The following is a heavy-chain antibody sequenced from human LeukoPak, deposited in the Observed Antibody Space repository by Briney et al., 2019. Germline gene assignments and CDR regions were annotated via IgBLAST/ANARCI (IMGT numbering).Heavy chain of an antibody. CDR1: GGSISSGDYY. Sequence: PSQTLSLTCTVSGGSISSGDYYWSWIRQPPGKGLEWIGYIYYSGSTYYNPSLKSRVIISVDTSKNQFSLKLSSVTAADTAVYYCARGAGEWELNGFDYWGQGTLVTVSS. CDR3: ARGAGEWELNGFDY. J-gene: IGHJ4*02. CDR2: IYYSGST. V-gene: IGHV4-30-4*01. D-gene: IGHD1-26*01.